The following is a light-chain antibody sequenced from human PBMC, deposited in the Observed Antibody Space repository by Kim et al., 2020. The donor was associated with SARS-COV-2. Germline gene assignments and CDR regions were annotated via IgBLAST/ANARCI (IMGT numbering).Light chain of an antibody. J-gene: IGKJ2*01. V-gene: IGKV1-5*01. CDR3: QQYDVNPYT. CDR1: QSIRTW. CDR2: DAS. Sequence: SASLGDSVTISCRASQSIRTWLAWYLQKPGKAPKVLIYDASTLISGVPSRFGGSGSGTEFTLTISNLQLDDFATYYCQQYDVNPYTFGQGTKLEIK.